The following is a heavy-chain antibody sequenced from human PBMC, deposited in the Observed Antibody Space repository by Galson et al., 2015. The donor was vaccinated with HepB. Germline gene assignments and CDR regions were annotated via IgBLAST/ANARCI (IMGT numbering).Heavy chain of an antibody. CDR1: GYTLSELS. Sequence: SVKVSCKVFGYTLSELSMHWVRQAPGKGLEWMGGFDAKDGETIYAQKFQGRVTMTEDTSTDTAYMELSSLRSEDTAVYYCATLGGERYYYDSSGYSTDAFDIWGQGTMVTVSS. D-gene: IGHD3-22*01. CDR2: FDAKDGET. J-gene: IGHJ3*02. V-gene: IGHV1-24*01. CDR3: ATLGGERYYYDSSGYSTDAFDI.